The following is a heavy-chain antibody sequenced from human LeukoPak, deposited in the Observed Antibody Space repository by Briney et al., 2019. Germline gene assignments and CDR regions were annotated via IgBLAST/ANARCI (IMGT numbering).Heavy chain of an antibody. CDR2: INWNSGSI. J-gene: IGHJ4*02. V-gene: IGHV3-9*01. D-gene: IGHD3-3*01. CDR1: GFTFDDYA. CDR3: ARDESGYYL. Sequence: PGGSLRLSCAASGFTFDDYAMHWVRQAPGKGLEWVSGINWNSGSIGYADSVKGRFTISRDNAKNSLYLQVNSLRVDDTAVYYCARDESGYYLWGQGTLVTVSS.